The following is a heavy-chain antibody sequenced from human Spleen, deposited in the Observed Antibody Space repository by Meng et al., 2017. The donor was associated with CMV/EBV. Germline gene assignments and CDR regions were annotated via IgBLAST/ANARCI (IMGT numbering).Heavy chain of an antibody. CDR3: AREVAY. D-gene: IGHD2-15*01. CDR1: GGSISSGGYY. J-gene: IGHJ4*02. Sequence: SETLSLTCTVSGGSISSGGYYWSWIRQLPGKGMEWVGYIYHTGSTKYNPSLKSRVTVSMDTTKNHFSLRLSSVTAADTAVYYCAREVAYWGQGTLVTVS. CDR2: IYHTGST. V-gene: IGHV4-31*03.